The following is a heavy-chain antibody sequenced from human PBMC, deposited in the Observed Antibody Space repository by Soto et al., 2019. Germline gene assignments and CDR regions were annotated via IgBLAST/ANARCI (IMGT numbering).Heavy chain of an antibody. CDR3: ASASTPTEY. Sequence: GGSLRLSCAASGFAFSSYAMSWVRQTPAKRLEWVAIISADGSTTGYLDSVKGRFSISRDNSRNILFLQMNSLRADDRAIYYCASASTPTEYWGQGTQVTVSS. D-gene: IGHD4-17*01. CDR1: GFAFSSYA. J-gene: IGHJ4*02. V-gene: IGHV3-23*03. CDR2: ISADGSTT.